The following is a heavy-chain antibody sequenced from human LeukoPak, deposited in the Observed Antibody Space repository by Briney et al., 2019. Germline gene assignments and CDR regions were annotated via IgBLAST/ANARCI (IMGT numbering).Heavy chain of an antibody. CDR2: INHSGST. CDR3: ARVRRIAAVYSAFDI. D-gene: IGHD6-13*01. Sequence: SSETLSLTCTVSGGSISSGGYYWSWIRQHPGKGLEWIGEINHSGSTNYNPSLKSRVTISVDTSKNQFSLKLSSVTAADTAVYYCARVRRIAAVYSAFDIWGQGTMVTVSS. J-gene: IGHJ3*02. CDR1: GGSISSGGYY. V-gene: IGHV4-31*03.